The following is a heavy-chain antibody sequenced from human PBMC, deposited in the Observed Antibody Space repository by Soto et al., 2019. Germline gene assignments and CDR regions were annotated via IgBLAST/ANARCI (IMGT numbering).Heavy chain of an antibody. Sequence: PSETLSLTCTVSGGSISSYYWSWIRQPPGKGLEWIGYIYYSGSTNYNPSLKSRVTISVDTSKNQLSLKLSSVTAADTAVYYCARDQVPAALLGWIDPWGQGTLVTVPQ. V-gene: IGHV4-59*01. CDR2: IYYSGST. CDR3: ARDQVPAALLGWIDP. D-gene: IGHD2-2*01. CDR1: GGSISSYY. J-gene: IGHJ5*02.